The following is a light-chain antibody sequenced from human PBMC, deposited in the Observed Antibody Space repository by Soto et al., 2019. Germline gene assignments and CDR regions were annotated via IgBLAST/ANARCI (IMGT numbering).Light chain of an antibody. Sequence: DVGMTQSPATRATSVGGIFTSTCRASQKIDDWMAWYQQKPGKAPKLLIYRASKLESGVPSRFSGSGSGTEFTLTISSLQSDDFATYYCQQYHRWTFGQGTKVDI. CDR2: RAS. V-gene: IGKV1-5*03. CDR1: QKIDDW. J-gene: IGKJ1*01. CDR3: QQYHRWT.